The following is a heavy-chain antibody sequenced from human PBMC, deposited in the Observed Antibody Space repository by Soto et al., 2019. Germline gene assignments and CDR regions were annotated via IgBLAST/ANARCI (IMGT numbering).Heavy chain of an antibody. J-gene: IGHJ4*02. V-gene: IGHV1-8*01. D-gene: IGHD3-9*01. CDR2: MNPNSGNT. Sequence: ASVKVSCKASGYTFTSYDINWVRQATGQGLEWMGWMNPNSGNTAYAQKFQGRVTMPRNTSISTAYMELSSLRSEDTAVYYCARGWYYDILTGLPVACWGQGPLVPVPP. CDR1: GYTFTSYD. CDR3: ARGWYYDILTGLPVAC.